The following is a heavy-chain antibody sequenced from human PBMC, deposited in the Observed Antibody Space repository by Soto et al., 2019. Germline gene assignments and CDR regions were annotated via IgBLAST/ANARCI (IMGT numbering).Heavy chain of an antibody. V-gene: IGHV3-21*01. CDR2: ISSSSSYK. CDR3: ARGVSVIPAAHYGMDV. J-gene: IGHJ6*02. Sequence: GGSLRLSXAASGFTFSSYSMNWVRQAPGKGLEWVSSISSSSSYKYYADSVKGRFTISRDNAKNSLYLQMNSLRAEDTAVYYCARGVSVIPAAHYGMDVWGQGTTVTVSS. CDR1: GFTFSSYS. D-gene: IGHD2-2*01.